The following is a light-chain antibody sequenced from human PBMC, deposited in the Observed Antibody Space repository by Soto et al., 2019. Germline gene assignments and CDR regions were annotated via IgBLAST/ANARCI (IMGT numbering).Light chain of an antibody. CDR1: SSDVGHYNY. V-gene: IGLV2-14*03. CDR2: DVS. Sequence: QSALTQPASVSGSPGQSITISCTGTSSDVGHYNYVSWYQQHPDKAPKLMIYDVSNRPSGVSNRFSGSKSGNTASLTISGLQAEDEADYYCSSYRSTTHVVFGGGTKLTVL. J-gene: IGLJ2*01. CDR3: SSYRSTTHVV.